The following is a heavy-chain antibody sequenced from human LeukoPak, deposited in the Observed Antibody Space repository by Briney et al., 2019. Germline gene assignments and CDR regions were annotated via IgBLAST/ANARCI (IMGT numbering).Heavy chain of an antibody. CDR1: GGTFSSHA. V-gene: IGHV1-69*05. J-gene: IGHJ6*03. Sequence: ASVKVSCKASGGTFSSHAISWVRQAPGQGLEWMGGIIPIFGTANYAQKFQGRVTITTDESTRTAYMELSSLRSEDAAVYYCAMRATVEHYYYYYMDVWGKGTTVTVSS. CDR3: AMRATVEHYYYYYMDV. D-gene: IGHD1-26*01. CDR2: IIPIFGTA.